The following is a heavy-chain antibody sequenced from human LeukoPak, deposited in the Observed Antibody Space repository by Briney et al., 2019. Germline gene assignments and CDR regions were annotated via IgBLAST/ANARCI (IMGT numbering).Heavy chain of an antibody. D-gene: IGHD3-10*01. J-gene: IGHJ5*02. Sequence: SETLSLTCAVYGGSFSGYYWSCIRQRPGMGLEGIGEINHSGSTNYNPSLKSRVTISVDTSKNQFSLKLSSVTAADTAVYYCARGGGMRYYYGSGSPYKTWGQGTLVTVSS. CDR1: GGSFSGYY. CDR2: INHSGST. V-gene: IGHV4-34*01. CDR3: ARGGGMRYYYGSGSPYKT.